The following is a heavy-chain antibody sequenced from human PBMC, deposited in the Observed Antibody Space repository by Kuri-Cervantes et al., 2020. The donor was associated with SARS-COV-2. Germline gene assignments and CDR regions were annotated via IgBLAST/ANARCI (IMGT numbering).Heavy chain of an antibody. CDR1: GFXFSSYA. J-gene: IGHJ4*02. V-gene: IGHV3-30-3*01. D-gene: IGHD3-3*01. CDR3: AXEMGRFWSXXYPTYFDY. CDR2: ISYDGSNK. Sequence: GGSLRLSCAASGFXFSSYAMHWVRQAPGKGLEWVAVISYDGSNKYYADSVKGRFTISRDTAKNSLYLQMHSLRAEDTAVYYCAXEMGRFWSXXYPTYFDYWGQGTLVTVSS.